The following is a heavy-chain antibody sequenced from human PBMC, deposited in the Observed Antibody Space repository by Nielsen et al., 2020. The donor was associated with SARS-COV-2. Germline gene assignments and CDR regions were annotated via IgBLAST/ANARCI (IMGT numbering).Heavy chain of an antibody. J-gene: IGHJ2*01. CDR3: ARDHTMLRGRVLYFDL. V-gene: IGHV1-18*04. Sequence: ASVNVSCKASGYTFLSYGISWVRQAPGQGLDWMGWISAFNGNTNYAQKLQGRVTMTTDTSTSTAYMELRGLRSDATAVYYCARDHTMLRGRVLYFDLWGRGTMVTVSS. CDR1: GYTFLSYG. D-gene: IGHD3-10*01. CDR2: ISAFNGNT.